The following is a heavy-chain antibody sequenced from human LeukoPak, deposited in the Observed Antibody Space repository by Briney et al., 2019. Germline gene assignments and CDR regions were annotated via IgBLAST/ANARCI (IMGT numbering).Heavy chain of an antibody. D-gene: IGHD6-13*01. CDR1: GGSISSFH. CDR2: IYYSGST. J-gene: IGHJ4*02. V-gene: IGHV4-59*01. Sequence: PSETLSLTCTVSGGSISSFHWSWIRQPPGKGLEWIGYIYYSGSTTYNPSLKSRVTTSVDTSKSQFSLRLSSVTAADTAVYYCARANYTSSPFDYWGKGTLVTVCS. CDR3: ARANYTSSPFDY.